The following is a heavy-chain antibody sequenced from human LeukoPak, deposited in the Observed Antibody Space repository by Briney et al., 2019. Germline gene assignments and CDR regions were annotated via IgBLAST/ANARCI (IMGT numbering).Heavy chain of an antibody. CDR3: ARGYCNSGSCFDY. Sequence: SETLSLTCTVSGGSISSYYWTWIRQPPGKGLEWIGYVYYSGATNYNPSLKSRVTISVDTSQNQFSLRLSSVTAADTAIYYCARGYCNSGSCFDYWGQGTLVTVSS. V-gene: IGHV4-59*01. CDR1: GGSISSYY. J-gene: IGHJ4*02. D-gene: IGHD2-15*01. CDR2: VYYSGAT.